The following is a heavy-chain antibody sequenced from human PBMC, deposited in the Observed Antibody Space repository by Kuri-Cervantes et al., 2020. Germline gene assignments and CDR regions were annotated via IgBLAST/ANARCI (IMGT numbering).Heavy chain of an antibody. CDR2: ISYDGSNK. V-gene: IGHV3-30-3*01. J-gene: IGHJ5*02. CDR1: GFTFSSYA. D-gene: IGHD3-10*01. CDR3: AREFPSMVRGFDP. Sequence: GESLKISCAASGFTFSSYAMHWVRQAPGKGLEWVAVISYDGSNKYYADSVKGRFTISRDNSKNTLYLQMNSLRAEDTAVYYCAREFPSMVRGFDPWGQGTLVTVS.